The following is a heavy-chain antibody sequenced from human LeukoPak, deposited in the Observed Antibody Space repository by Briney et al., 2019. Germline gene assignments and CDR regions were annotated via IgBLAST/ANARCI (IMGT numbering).Heavy chain of an antibody. D-gene: IGHD3-22*01. CDR1: GFTFSSYG. CDR2: ISYDGSNK. J-gene: IGHJ4*02. CDR3: AKGSYYDSSGYYGYY. V-gene: IGHV3-30*18. Sequence: GGSLRLSCAASGFTFSSYGMHWVRQAPGKGLEWVAVISYDGSNKYYADSVKGRFTISRDNSNNTLYLQMNSLRAEDTAVYYCAKGSYYDSSGYYGYYWGQGTLVTVSS.